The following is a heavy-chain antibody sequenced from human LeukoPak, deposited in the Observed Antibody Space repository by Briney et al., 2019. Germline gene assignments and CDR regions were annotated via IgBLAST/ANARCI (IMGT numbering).Heavy chain of an antibody. Sequence: GGSPRLSCAASGFTFSSYSMNWVRQAPGKGLEWVSSISSSSSYIYYADSVKGRFTISRDNAKNSLYLQMNSLRAEDTAVYYCARGPYSSSWYDWFDPWGQGTLVTVSS. CDR3: ARGPYSSSWYDWFDP. J-gene: IGHJ5*02. CDR2: ISSSSSYI. V-gene: IGHV3-21*01. D-gene: IGHD6-13*01. CDR1: GFTFSSYS.